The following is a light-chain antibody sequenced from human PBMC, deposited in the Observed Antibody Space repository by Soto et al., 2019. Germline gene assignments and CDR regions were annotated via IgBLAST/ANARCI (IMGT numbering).Light chain of an antibody. V-gene: IGKV2-30*01. CDR2: QVS. Sequence: DFVMTRSPLSLPVTLWQPAAIGCXSSHGLVYRDGNTYLTWFQQRPGQSPRRLIYQVSTRDSGVPDRFSGSGSGTDFTLKISRVEAEDVGVYYCMQASHWPWTFGQGTKVDIK. CDR1: HGLVYRDGNTY. J-gene: IGKJ1*01. CDR3: MQASHWPWT.